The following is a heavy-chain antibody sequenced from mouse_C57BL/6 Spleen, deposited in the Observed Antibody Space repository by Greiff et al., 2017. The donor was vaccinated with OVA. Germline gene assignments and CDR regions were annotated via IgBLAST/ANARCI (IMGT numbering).Heavy chain of an antibody. V-gene: IGHV1-26*01. CDR1: GYTFTDYY. CDR2: INPNNGGT. D-gene: IGHD2-10*01. CDR3: ARGGLLQGFAY. Sequence: VQLQQSGPELVKPGASVKISCKASGYTFTDYYMNWVKQSHGKSLEWIGDINPNNGGTSYNQKFKGKATLTVDKSSSTAYMELRSLTSEDSAVYYCARGGLLQGFAYWGQGTLVTVSA. J-gene: IGHJ3*01.